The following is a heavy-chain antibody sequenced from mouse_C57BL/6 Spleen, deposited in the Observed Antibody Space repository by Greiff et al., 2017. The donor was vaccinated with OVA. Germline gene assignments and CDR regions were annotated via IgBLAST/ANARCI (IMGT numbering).Heavy chain of an antibody. D-gene: IGHD2-3*01. CDR1: GYTFTEYT. CDR2: FYPGSGSI. Sequence: VQLKQSGAELVKPGASVKLSCKASGYTFTEYTIHWVKQRPGQGLEWIGWFYPGSGSIKYNEKFKDKATLTADKSSSTVYLELSRLTSEDSAVYIDARHEVDPDGYEAWFAYWGQGTLVTVSA. J-gene: IGHJ3*01. V-gene: IGHV1-62-2*01. CDR3: ARHEVDPDGYEAWFAY.